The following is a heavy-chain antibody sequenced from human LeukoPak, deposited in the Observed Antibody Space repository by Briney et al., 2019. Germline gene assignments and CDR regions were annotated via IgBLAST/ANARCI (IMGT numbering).Heavy chain of an antibody. J-gene: IGHJ6*03. CDR3: ARVPGSSFLLSYMDV. V-gene: IGHV3-23*01. CDR1: GFTFSSYA. CDR2: ISGSGGST. D-gene: IGHD1-1*01. Sequence: SGGSLRLSCAASGFTFSSYAMSWVRQAPGKGLEWVSAISGSGGSTYYADSVKGRFTISRDNSKNTLYLQMNSLRAEDTAVYYCARVPGSSFLLSYMDVWGKGTTVTVSS.